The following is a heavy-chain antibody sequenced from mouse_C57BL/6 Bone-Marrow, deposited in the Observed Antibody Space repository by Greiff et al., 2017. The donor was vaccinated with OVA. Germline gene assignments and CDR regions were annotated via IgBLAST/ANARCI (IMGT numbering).Heavy chain of an antibody. Sequence: VQLQQSGPGLVQPSQSLSITCTVSGFSLTSYGVHWVRQSPGKGLEWLGVIWSGGSTDYNAAFISRLSISKDNSKSQVFFKMNSLQAEDTAIYYCARHYYGSSYDYAMDYWGQGTSVTVSS. V-gene: IGHV2-2*01. CDR2: IWSGGST. CDR3: ARHYYGSSYDYAMDY. D-gene: IGHD1-1*01. CDR1: GFSLTSYG. J-gene: IGHJ4*01.